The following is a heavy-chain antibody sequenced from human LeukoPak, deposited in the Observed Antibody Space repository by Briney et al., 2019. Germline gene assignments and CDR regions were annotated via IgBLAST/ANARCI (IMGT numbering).Heavy chain of an antibody. Sequence: PGGSLRLSCAASGFTFSSYPLHWVRQAPGKGLEWVAVISFDGTNKYYADSVKGRFTISRDNSKNTLFLEMNTLRAEDAAVYYCARDAWVSYYYHGMDVWGQGTTVTVSS. CDR1: GFTFSSYP. D-gene: IGHD1-26*01. V-gene: IGHV3-30-3*01. J-gene: IGHJ6*02. CDR2: ISFDGTNK. CDR3: ARDAWVSYYYHGMDV.